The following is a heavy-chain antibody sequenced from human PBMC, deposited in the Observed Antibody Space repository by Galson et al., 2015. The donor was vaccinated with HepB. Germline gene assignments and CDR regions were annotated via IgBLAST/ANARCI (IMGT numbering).Heavy chain of an antibody. D-gene: IGHD2-15*01. CDR2: VGTAGDT. CDR3: ARAKRYCSGGTCSSEGDFDY. Sequence: SLRLSCAASGFTFSDHDMHWVRQGTGKGLEWVSAVGTAGDTFYPASVKGRFTISRENAKNSLYLQMNSLRAGDTAVYYCARAKRYCSGGTCSSEGDFDYWGQGTLVTVSS. J-gene: IGHJ4*02. V-gene: IGHV3-13*01. CDR1: GFTFSDHD.